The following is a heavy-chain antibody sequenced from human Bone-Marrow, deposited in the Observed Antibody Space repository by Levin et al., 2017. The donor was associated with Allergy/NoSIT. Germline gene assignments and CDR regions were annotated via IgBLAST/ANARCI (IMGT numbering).Heavy chain of an antibody. CDR1: GGTFSSYT. CDR2: IIPILGIA. J-gene: IGHJ5*02. V-gene: IGHV1-69*02. CDR3: ARSGIVVVGQGNWFDP. Sequence: GASVKVSCKASGGTFSSYTISWVRQAPGQGLEWMGRIIPILGIANYAQKFQGRVTITADKSTSTAYMELSSLRSEDTAVYYCARSGIVVVGQGNWFDPWGQGTLVTVSS. D-gene: IGHD2-2*01.